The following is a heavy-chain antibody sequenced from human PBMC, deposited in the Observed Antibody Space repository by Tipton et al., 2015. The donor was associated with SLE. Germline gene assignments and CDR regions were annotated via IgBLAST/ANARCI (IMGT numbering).Heavy chain of an antibody. CDR1: GGSIDYYY. Sequence: TLSLTCTISGGSIDYYYWSLIRQPPGKGLEWIGDIYYSGSTNYNPSLKSRVTISVDTSKNQFSLKLSSVTAADTAVYYCARDLLRDSSGYHLDYWGQGTLVTVSS. D-gene: IGHD3-22*01. CDR3: ARDLLRDSSGYHLDY. V-gene: IGHV4-59*01. CDR2: IYYSGST. J-gene: IGHJ4*02.